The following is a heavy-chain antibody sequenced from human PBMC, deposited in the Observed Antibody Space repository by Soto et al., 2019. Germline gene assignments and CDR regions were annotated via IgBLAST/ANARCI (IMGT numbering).Heavy chain of an antibody. CDR1: GGIFSTYA. V-gene: IGHV1-69*01. CDR3: ARDRDDYGSGNYYNRIDF. J-gene: IGHJ4*01. D-gene: IGHD3-10*01. CDR2: IISLFGTP. Sequence: QVQLVQSGAEVKKPGSSVKVSCKASGGIFSTYAISWLRQAPAQGLEWMGGIISLFGTPNYAQRFQGRVTITADDSTSTAYMELSRLRSEDTAVYYCARDRDDYGSGNYYNRIDFWGHGTLVTVSS.